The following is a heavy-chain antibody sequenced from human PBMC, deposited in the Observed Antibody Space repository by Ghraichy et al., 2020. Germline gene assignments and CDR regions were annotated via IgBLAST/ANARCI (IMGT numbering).Heavy chain of an antibody. V-gene: IGHV1-24*01. CDR2: FDPEDGET. D-gene: IGHD3-22*01. CDR3: AHPTFYDSNGYYYYAFDI. CDR1: GYTLSELS. J-gene: IGHJ3*02. Sequence: ASVKVSCKVSGYTLSELSMHWVRQAPGKGLEWMGGFDPEDGETIYAQPFQGRVTMTEDTSTDTVYMEMSSLRSEDTAVYYCAHPTFYDSNGYYYYAFDIWGQGTMVTVSS.